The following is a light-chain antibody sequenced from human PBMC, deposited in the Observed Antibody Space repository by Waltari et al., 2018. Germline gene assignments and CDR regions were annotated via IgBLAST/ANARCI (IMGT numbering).Light chain of an antibody. J-gene: IGLJ3*02. Sequence: QSALTQPASVSGSPGQSITISCTGATSDAGGYNSVSGYQQRPGKAPKLFIFDVSNRPSGVSNRFFVSKSGNTASLTISGLQAEDEAAYYCGSYTGSTTWVFGGGTKLTVL. CDR3: GSYTGSTTWV. CDR1: TSDAGGYNS. V-gene: IGLV2-14*01. CDR2: DVS.